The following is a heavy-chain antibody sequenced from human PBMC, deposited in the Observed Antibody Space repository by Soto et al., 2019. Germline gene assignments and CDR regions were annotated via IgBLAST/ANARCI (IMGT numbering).Heavy chain of an antibody. V-gene: IGHV3-21*01. CDR2: ISSGSSDT. Sequence: GGSLRLSCEASVFTFSRVGMNWVRQVPGKGLEWVASISSGSSDTWYADSVKGRFIISRDNAQNSLFLQMNTLRPEDPAMYYCARVAYWGQGTQVTVSS. J-gene: IGHJ4*02. CDR3: ARVAY. CDR1: VFTFSRVG.